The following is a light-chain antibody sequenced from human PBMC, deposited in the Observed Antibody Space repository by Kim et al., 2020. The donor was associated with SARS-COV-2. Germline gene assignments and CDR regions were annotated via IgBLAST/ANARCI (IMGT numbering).Light chain of an antibody. J-gene: IGLJ2*01. Sequence: GQQVDISCNGASGNVGRYYYVAWYQHQPGKAPKLIIYDVSKRPTGLPDRFPDAKSGNMASLTVSGLQAEDEADYYCSSYAGSNDLVFGGGTQLTVL. CDR3: SSYAGSNDLV. V-gene: IGLV2-8*01. CDR1: SGNVGRYYY. CDR2: DVS.